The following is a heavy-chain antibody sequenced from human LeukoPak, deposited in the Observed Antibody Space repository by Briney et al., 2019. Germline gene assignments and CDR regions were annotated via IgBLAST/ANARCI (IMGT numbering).Heavy chain of an antibody. CDR2: ISYDGSNK. CDR1: GFTFSSYA. D-gene: IGHD2-15*01. CDR3: ASGGYCNGGNCQGTLFHN. Sequence: PGGSLRLSCAASGFTFSSYAMHWVRQAPGKGLEWVAVISYDGSNKYYADSVKGRFTISRDNADNSLYLQMTSLRVDDTALYHCASGGYCNGGNCQGTLFHNWGQGTLVTVSS. V-gene: IGHV3-30*04. J-gene: IGHJ4*02.